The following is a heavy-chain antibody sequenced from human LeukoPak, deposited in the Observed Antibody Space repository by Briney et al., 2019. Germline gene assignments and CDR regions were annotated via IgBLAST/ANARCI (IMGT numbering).Heavy chain of an antibody. J-gene: IGHJ6*02. Sequence: GGSLRLSCAASGFTFSSYAMSWVRQAPGKGLEWVSGISDAGGSTYYADSVKGRFTISRDNSKNTLYLQMNSLRAEDTAVYYCAKDLGVWAANYCYYGMDVWGQGTTVTVSS. V-gene: IGHV3-23*01. CDR2: ISDAGGST. CDR3: AKDLGVWAANYCYYGMDV. D-gene: IGHD3-10*01. CDR1: GFTFSSYA.